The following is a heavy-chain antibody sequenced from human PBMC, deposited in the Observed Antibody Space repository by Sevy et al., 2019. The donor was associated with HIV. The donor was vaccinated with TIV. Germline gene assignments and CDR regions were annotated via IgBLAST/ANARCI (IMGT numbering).Heavy chain of an antibody. CDR1: GFTFGDFW. D-gene: IGHD2-2*01. J-gene: IGHJ6*02. CDR3: ARDCNSNTGLWGLDV. Sequence: GGSLRLSCAASGFTFGDFWMTWVRQAPGKGLEWVANIKRDGSEKYYVPSVKGRFTISRDNAKSSLYLQMKSLGAEDTAVYYWARDCNSNTGLWGLDVWGQGTTVTVSS. V-gene: IGHV3-7*03. CDR2: IKRDGSEK.